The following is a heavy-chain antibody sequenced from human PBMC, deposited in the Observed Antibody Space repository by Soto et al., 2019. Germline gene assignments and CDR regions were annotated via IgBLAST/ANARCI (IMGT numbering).Heavy chain of an antibody. CDR2: ISSGGGSP. Sequence: QLLESGGGLVQPGGSLSLSCAASGFTFSDYAMSWVRQAPGKGLEWVSSISSGGGSPYYADSVKGRFTISRNNSKNTLFLQMNSLRAEDTAVYYCAKGDGRIVPRHFDYWGQGTLVTVSS. CDR1: GFTFSDYA. D-gene: IGHD1-26*01. V-gene: IGHV3-23*01. J-gene: IGHJ4*02. CDR3: AKGDGRIVPRHFDY.